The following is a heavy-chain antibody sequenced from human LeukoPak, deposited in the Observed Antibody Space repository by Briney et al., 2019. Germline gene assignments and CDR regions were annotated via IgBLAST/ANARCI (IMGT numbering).Heavy chain of an antibody. Sequence: GESLKISCKGSGYSFTSYWIGWVRQMPGKGLEWMGIINPEDSDTTYSPSFQGQVTISADKSISIAYLQWSSLKASDTAMYYCARQRVNYDILTGVGFDYWGQGTLVTVSS. V-gene: IGHV5-51*01. J-gene: IGHJ4*02. CDR3: ARQRVNYDILTGVGFDY. CDR1: GYSFTSYW. D-gene: IGHD3-9*01. CDR2: INPEDSDT.